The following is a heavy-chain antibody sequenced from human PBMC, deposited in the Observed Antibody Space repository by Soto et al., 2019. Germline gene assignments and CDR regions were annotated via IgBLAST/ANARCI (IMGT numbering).Heavy chain of an antibody. CDR3: ASPSPTLDGTPWYCFDP. J-gene: IGHJ5*02. D-gene: IGHD1-1*01. CDR2: IYHTGSL. V-gene: IGHV4-4*02. Sequence: SETLSLTCAVPGGPISSSDWWSWVRQPPGKGLEWIGEIYHTGSLNYNPSFKSRVTLSVDKSKNQFSLKMTSLTAADTAVYYWASPSPTLDGTPWYCFDPWGRGIRVTVSS. CDR1: GGPISSSDW.